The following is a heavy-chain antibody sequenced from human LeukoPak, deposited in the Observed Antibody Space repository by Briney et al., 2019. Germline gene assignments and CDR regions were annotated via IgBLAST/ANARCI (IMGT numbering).Heavy chain of an antibody. J-gene: IGHJ4*02. D-gene: IGHD4/OR15-4a*01. Sequence: GGSLRLSCAASGFTFNNYWMNWVRQAPGKGLQWVSTIGSGSDTHYADSVKGRFTISRDNSKNTLYLQMNSLRAEDTALYYCAKYGSVGAVRYFDSWGQGTLVTVSS. CDR1: GFTFNNYW. V-gene: IGHV3-23*01. CDR2: IGSGSDT. CDR3: AKYGSVGAVRYFDS.